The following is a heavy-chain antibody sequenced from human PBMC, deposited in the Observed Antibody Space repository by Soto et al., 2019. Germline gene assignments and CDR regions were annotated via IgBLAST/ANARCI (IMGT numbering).Heavy chain of an antibody. CDR1: GFTFRNYA. Sequence: EVQLLESGGDLGQPGGSLRLSCAASGFTFRNYAISWVRQTPAKGLEWVAAISASGDDTDDADTGRGRFTISRDNSMNRVYLQMNSLRVEDTARYYCAKERTARLNMDVWGQGTTVTVSS. J-gene: IGHJ6*02. V-gene: IGHV3-23*01. CDR2: ISASGDDT. CDR3: AKERTARLNMDV.